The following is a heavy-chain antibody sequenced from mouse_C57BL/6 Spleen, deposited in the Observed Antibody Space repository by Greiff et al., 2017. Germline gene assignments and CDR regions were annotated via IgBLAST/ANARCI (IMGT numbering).Heavy chain of an antibody. D-gene: IGHD2-4*01. CDR3: ARGGEYDPWFAY. CDR2: IYPGDGAT. V-gene: IGHV1-82*01. CDR1: GYAFSSSW. J-gene: IGHJ3*01. Sequence: QVQLKESGPELVKPGASVTISCKASGYAFSSSWLNWVKQRPGKGLEWIGRIYPGDGATNYNGKFKGKATLNADTSSSTAYMQLSSLASEDSAVYFCARGGEYDPWFAYWGQGTLVTVSA.